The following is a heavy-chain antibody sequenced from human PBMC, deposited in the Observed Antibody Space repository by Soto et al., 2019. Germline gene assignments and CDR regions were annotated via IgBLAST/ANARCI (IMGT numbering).Heavy chain of an antibody. J-gene: IGHJ3*02. V-gene: IGHV3-53*01. CDR3: ARRDDSETFDI. CDR1: GLSVTANY. CDR2: IYRGGVT. D-gene: IGHD5-18*01. Sequence: EVQLVESGGGLIQPGRSLRLICAASGLSVTANYMTWVRQSPGKGLEWLSIIYRGGVTYDPDSLKGRAIISRDGSRNMVFLQMSSLTAEDAGVYYCARRDDSETFDIWGSGTAVNVSS.